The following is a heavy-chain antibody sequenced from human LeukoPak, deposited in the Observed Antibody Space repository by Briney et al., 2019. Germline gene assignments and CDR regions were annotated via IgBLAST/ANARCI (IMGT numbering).Heavy chain of an antibody. D-gene: IGHD3-9*01. J-gene: IGHJ4*02. V-gene: IGHV3-30*04. CDR2: ISYDGSNK. Sequence: GGSLRLSCAASGFTFSSYAMHWVRQAPGKGLEWVAVISYDGSNKYYADSVKGRFTISRDNSKNTLYLQMNSLRAEDTAVYYCARAAREGILTAPLDYWGQGTLVTVSS. CDR1: GFTFSSYA. CDR3: ARAAREGILTAPLDY.